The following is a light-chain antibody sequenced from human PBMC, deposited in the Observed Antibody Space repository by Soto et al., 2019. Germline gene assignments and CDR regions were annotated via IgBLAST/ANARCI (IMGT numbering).Light chain of an antibody. CDR1: QSVSSD. J-gene: IGKJ4*01. CDR3: QQYSNWPPVLT. CDR2: GAS. Sequence: EIVMTQSPATLSVSPGDRATLSCRASQSVSSDLAWYQQKPGQAPRLLIFGASTRATDIPDRFSGSGYGTEFTLTISSLQSEDFAVYYCQQYSNWPPVLTFG. V-gene: IGKV3-15*01.